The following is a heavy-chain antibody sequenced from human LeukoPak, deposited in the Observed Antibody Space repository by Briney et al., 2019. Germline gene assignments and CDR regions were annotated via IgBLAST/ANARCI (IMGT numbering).Heavy chain of an antibody. CDR3: VKLPYSDTSAYYVDY. V-gene: IGHV3-7*02. CDR2: IKEDGSAK. J-gene: IGHJ4*02. CDR1: GFTFSSYW. Sequence: GGSLRLSCAASGFTFSSYWMSWVRQAPGKGLEWVANIKEDGSAKYSVDSVKGRFTISRDNAKNTLSLQMSSLRPEDTAVYYCVKLPYSDTSAYYVDYWGQGTLVTVSS. D-gene: IGHD3-22*01.